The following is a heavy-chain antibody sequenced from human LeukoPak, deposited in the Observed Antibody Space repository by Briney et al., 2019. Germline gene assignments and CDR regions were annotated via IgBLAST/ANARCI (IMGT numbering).Heavy chain of an antibody. CDR1: GGSISSYY. CDR2: IYYSGST. Sequence: SETLSLTCTVSGGSISSYYWSWLRQPPGKGLEWIGYIYYSGSTNYNPSLKSRVTISVDTSKNQFSLKLSSVTAADTAVYYCARHRGIAARPDPYYFDYWGQGTLVTVSS. V-gene: IGHV4-59*08. CDR3: ARHRGIAARPDPYYFDY. D-gene: IGHD6-6*01. J-gene: IGHJ4*02.